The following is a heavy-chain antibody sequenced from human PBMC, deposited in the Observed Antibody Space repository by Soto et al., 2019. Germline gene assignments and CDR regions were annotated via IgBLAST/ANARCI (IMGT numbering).Heavy chain of an antibody. J-gene: IGHJ6*02. Sequence: QVQLVQSGAELKKPGSSVKVSCKASAGTFSSYAISWVRQAPGQGLEWMGGIIPISGTANYAQKFQGRVTITADESTSRAYMELSSLRAEDTAVYYCARSQGSSTSLEIYYYYYYGMDVWGQGATVTVSS. D-gene: IGHD2-2*01. CDR3: ARSQGSSTSLEIYYYYYYGMDV. CDR1: AGTFSSYA. V-gene: IGHV1-69*01. CDR2: IIPISGTA.